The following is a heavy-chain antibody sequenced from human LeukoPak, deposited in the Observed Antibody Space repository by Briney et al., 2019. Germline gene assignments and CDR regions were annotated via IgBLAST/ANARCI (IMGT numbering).Heavy chain of an antibody. CDR1: GYTFTGYY. CDR2: INPNSGGS. V-gene: IGHV1-2*02. J-gene: IGHJ5*02. Sequence: GASVKVSCKASGYTFTGYYMHWVRQAPGHGLEWMGWINPNSGGSNYAQKFQGRVNMTRDTSISTAYMELSRMRSDDTAVYYCTRPYYDFWSGYADNWFDPWGQGTLVTVSS. CDR3: TRPYYDFWSGYADNWFDP. D-gene: IGHD3-3*01.